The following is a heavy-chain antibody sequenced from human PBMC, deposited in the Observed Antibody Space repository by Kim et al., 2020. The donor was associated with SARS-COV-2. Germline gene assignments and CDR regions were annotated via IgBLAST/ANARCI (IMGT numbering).Heavy chain of an antibody. CDR1: GFTFSSYA. CDR3: AKGQVGSSWYGYYYYGMDV. Sequence: GGSLRLSCAASGFTFSSYAMSWVRQAPGKGLEWVSAISGSGGSTYYADSVKGRFTISRDNSKNTLYLQMNSLRAEDTAVYYCAKGQVGSSWYGYYYYGMDVWGQGTTVTVSS. J-gene: IGHJ6*02. V-gene: IGHV3-23*01. D-gene: IGHD6-13*01. CDR2: ISGSGGST.